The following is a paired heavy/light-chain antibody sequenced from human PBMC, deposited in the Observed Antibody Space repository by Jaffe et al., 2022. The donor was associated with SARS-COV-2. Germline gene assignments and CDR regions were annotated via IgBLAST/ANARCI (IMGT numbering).Heavy chain of an antibody. Sequence: EVQLVQSGAEVKKPGESLKISCKGSGYKFTNYWIGWVRQMPGKGLEWMGIIYPGDLDARFSPSLEGEVTISVDTSINTAYLEWRSLKVSDTAMYYCARRARGGYIYGSDYWGQGTLVTVSS. CDR2: IYPGDLDA. CDR3: ARRARGGYIYGSDY. V-gene: IGHV5-51*01. J-gene: IGHJ4*02. CDR1: GYKFTNYW. D-gene: IGHD3-10*01.
Light chain of an antibody. V-gene: IGKV2-28*01. CDR2: LGS. J-gene: IGKJ2*01. CDR3: MQALQTPPFT. Sequence: IVMTQSPLSLPVTPGEPASISCRSSQSLLHSSGYNYLHWYLQKPGQSPQLLIYLGSNRASGVPDRFSGSGSGTDFTLKISRVEAEDVGVYYCMQALQTPPFTFGPGTKLEIK. CDR1: QSLLHSSGYNY.